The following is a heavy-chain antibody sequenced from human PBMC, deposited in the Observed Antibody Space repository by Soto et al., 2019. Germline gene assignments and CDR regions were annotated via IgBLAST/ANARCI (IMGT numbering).Heavy chain of an antibody. CDR3: ANRYTMVCGDRNWFDP. CDR1: GGTFSSYA. Sequence: SVKVSCKASGGTFSSYAIRWVRQAPGQGLEWMGGIIPIFGTANYAQKFQGRVTITADESTSTAYMELSSLRSEDTAVYYCANRYTMVCGDRNWFDPWGQGTLVTVSS. J-gene: IGHJ5*02. V-gene: IGHV1-69*13. CDR2: IIPIFGTA. D-gene: IGHD3-10*01.